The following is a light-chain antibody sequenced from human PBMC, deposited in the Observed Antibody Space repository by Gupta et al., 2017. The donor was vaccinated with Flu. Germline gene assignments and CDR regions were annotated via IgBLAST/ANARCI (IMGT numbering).Light chain of an antibody. CDR2: DDS. J-gene: IGLJ2*01. V-gene: IGLV3-21*02. CDR1: NIGSKA. CDR3: QVWDSSSDHVV. Sequence: GQTARISCGGNNIGSKAVHWYQQKPGQVPVLIVNDDSDRPSGIPERFSGSNSGNTATLTITRVEAGDEADYYCQVWDSSSDHVVFGGGTKLTVL.